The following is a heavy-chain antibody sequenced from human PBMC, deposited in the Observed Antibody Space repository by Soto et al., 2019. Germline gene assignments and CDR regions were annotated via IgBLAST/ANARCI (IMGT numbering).Heavy chain of an antibody. D-gene: IGHD3-10*01. J-gene: IGHJ6*03. CDR1: GFTFSNAW. CDR3: TTDERSMIRGLWEPKFYYYMDV. CDR2: IKSKTDGGTT. V-gene: IGHV3-15*01. Sequence: GGSLRLSCAASGFTFSNAWMSWVRQAPGKGLEWVGRIKSKTDGGTTDYADTANDRFTISRDDSNNTLYLQMNSLKTEDTAVSYCTTDERSMIRGLWEPKFYYYMDVWGKGTTVTVSS.